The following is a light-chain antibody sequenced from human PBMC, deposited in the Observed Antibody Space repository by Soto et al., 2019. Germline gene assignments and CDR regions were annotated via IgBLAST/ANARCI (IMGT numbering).Light chain of an antibody. Sequence: EIVMTQSPATLSGSPGERATLSCRASQSIGSNLAWYQQKPGQAPRLLIFCASTRATGIPARFSGSGSGTEFSLTISSLQSEDFAVYYCQQYDNWPTWTFGQGTKVDTK. CDR1: QSIGSN. CDR2: CAS. CDR3: QQYDNWPTWT. V-gene: IGKV3-15*01. J-gene: IGKJ1*01.